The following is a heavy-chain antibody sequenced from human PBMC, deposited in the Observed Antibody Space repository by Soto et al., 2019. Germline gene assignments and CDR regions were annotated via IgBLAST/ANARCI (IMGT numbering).Heavy chain of an antibody. D-gene: IGHD3-3*01. V-gene: IGHV4-4*07. CDR1: GGSISSYY. J-gene: IGHJ6*02. CDR3: ARDRYDFWSGYYTPDYYYYYGMDV. Sequence: PSETLSLTCTVSGGSISSYYWSWIRQPAGKGLEWIGRIYTSWSTNYNPSLKSRVTMSVDTSKNQFSLKLSSVTAADTAVYYCARDRYDFWSGYYTPDYYYYYGMDVWGQGATVTVSS. CDR2: IYTSWST.